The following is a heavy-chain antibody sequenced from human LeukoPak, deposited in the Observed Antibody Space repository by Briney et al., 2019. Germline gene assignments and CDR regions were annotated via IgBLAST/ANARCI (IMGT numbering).Heavy chain of an antibody. CDR1: GFTVSSNY. Sequence: PGGFLRLSCAASGFTVSSNYMSWVRQAPGKGLEWVSVIYSGGSTYYADSVKGRFTISRDNSKNTLYLQMNSLRAEDTAVYYCATHPGDTSYGFDYWGQGTLVTVSS. J-gene: IGHJ4*02. V-gene: IGHV3-53*01. CDR3: ATHPGDTSYGFDY. CDR2: IYSGGST. D-gene: IGHD5-18*01.